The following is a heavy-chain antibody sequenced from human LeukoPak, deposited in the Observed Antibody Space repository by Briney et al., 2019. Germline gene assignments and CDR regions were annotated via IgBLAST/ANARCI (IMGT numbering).Heavy chain of an antibody. J-gene: IGHJ4*02. CDR3: ARDHGSDWHYFDY. D-gene: IGHD6-19*01. CDR2: ISSSGNTI. Sequence: PGGSLRLSCAASGFTFSSYEMNWVRQAPGRGLERVSYISSSGNTIYYADSVKGRFTISRDNAKNSLYLQMNSLRAEDTAVYYCARDHGSDWHYFDYCGQGSLVTVSS. V-gene: IGHV3-48*03. CDR1: GFTFSSYE.